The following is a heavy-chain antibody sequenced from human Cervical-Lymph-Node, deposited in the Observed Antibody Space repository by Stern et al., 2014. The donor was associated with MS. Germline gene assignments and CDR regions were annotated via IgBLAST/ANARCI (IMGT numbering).Heavy chain of an antibody. CDR3: GGNY. J-gene: IGHJ4*02. V-gene: IGHV3-21*01. CDR1: GFTFSDYS. CDR2: ITTTSTYT. Sequence: EVQLVESGGGLVQPGGSLRLSCAASGFTFSDYSMSWVRQAPGKGLEWVSSITTTSTYTYYADSVRGRFTISRDNAKKSLYLQMNRLRAEDTAVYYCGGNYWGQGPLVTVSS.